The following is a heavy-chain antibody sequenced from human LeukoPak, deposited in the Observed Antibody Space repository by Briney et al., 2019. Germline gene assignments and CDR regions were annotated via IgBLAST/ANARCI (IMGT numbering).Heavy chain of an antibody. CDR2: ISGSGGST. V-gene: IGHV3-23*01. CDR1: GFTFSSYA. Sequence: RGSLRLSCAASGFTFSSYAMSWVRQAPGKGLEWVSAISGSGGSTYYADSVKGRFTISRDNSKNTLYLQMNSLRAEDTAVYYCARGWTWIQLWDGYFDYWGQGTLVTVSS. D-gene: IGHD5-18*01. CDR3: ARGWTWIQLWDGYFDY. J-gene: IGHJ4*02.